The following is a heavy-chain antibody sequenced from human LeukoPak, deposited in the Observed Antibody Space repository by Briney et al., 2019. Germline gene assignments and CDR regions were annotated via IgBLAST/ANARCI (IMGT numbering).Heavy chain of an antibody. Sequence: SETLSLTCAVYGGSFSGYYWSWIRQPPGKGLEWIGEINHSGSTNYNPSLKSRVTISVDTSKNQFSLKLSSVTAADTAVYYRARGYYYDSSGYFDYWGQGTLVTVSS. CDR2: INHSGST. J-gene: IGHJ4*02. D-gene: IGHD3-22*01. CDR3: ARGYYYDSSGYFDY. CDR1: GGSFSGYY. V-gene: IGHV4-34*01.